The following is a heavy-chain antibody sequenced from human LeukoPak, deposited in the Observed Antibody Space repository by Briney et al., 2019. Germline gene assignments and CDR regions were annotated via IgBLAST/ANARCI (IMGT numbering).Heavy chain of an antibody. V-gene: IGHV3-23*01. CDR3: AKDNFAGSGSLDAFDI. Sequence: GGPLRFSCAALDLALSSTAMTWFARAPGKGLEWFSATSISDSGTYYADSVRGRFTISRDNSKNTLYLHMKSLRAEDAAVYYCAKDNFAGSGSLDAFDIWGQGTMVTVSS. J-gene: IGHJ3*02. CDR2: TSISDSGT. CDR1: DLALSSTA. D-gene: IGHD3-10*01.